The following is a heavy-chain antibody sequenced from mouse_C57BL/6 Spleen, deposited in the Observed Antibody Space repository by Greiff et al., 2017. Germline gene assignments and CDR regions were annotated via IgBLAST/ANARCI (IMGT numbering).Heavy chain of an antibody. Sequence: EVQLQQSGPELVKPGASVKISCKASGYTFTDYYMNWVKQSHGKSLEWIGDINPNNGGTSYNQKFKGKATLTVDKSSSTAYMELRSLTSEDSAVYYCARRDYSKDAMDYWGQGTSVTVSS. CDR3: ARRDYSKDAMDY. CDR2: INPNNGGT. J-gene: IGHJ4*01. CDR1: GYTFTDYY. D-gene: IGHD2-5*01. V-gene: IGHV1-26*01.